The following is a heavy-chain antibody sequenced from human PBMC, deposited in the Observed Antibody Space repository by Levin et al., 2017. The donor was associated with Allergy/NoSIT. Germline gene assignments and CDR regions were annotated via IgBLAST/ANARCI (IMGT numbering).Heavy chain of an antibody. CDR2: ISYDGSNK. CDR3: ARGPYYYDSSGYWYFDY. Sequence: HGESLKISCAASGFTFSSYAMHWVRQAPGKGLEWVAVISYDGSNKYYADSVKGRFTISRDNSKNTLYLQMNSLRAEDTAVYYCARGPYYYDSSGYWYFDYWGQGTLVTVSS. J-gene: IGHJ4*02. V-gene: IGHV3-30-3*01. D-gene: IGHD3-22*01. CDR1: GFTFSSYA.